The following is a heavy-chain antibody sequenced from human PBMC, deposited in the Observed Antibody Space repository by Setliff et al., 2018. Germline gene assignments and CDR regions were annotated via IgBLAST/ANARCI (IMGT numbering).Heavy chain of an antibody. Sequence: SETLSLTCNVSGDSISAASIMAWIRQPPGKGLEFIGYVYYSGAAKYDPSLKSRVTMSVDTSKTQFSLKVISMTAADTAVYYCARGRNIAARLLDSWGQGTLVTVSS. CDR1: GDSISAAS. D-gene: IGHD6-6*01. CDR3: ARGRNIAARLLDS. CDR2: VYYSGAA. V-gene: IGHV4-59*12. J-gene: IGHJ4*02.